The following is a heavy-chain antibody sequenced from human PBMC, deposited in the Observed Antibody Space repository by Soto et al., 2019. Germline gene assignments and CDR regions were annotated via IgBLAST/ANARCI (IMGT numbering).Heavy chain of an antibody. CDR2: IYYSGST. V-gene: IGHV4-59*01. D-gene: IGHD3-3*01. Sequence: SETLSLTCTVSGGSISSYYWSWIRQPPGKGLEWIGYIYYSGSTNYNPSLKSRVTISVDTSKNQFSLKLSSVTAADTAVYYCARAMYDFWSGYLSPDYCYSGLDVWGQGTTVTVSS. CDR3: ARAMYDFWSGYLSPDYCYSGLDV. CDR1: GGSISSYY. J-gene: IGHJ6*02.